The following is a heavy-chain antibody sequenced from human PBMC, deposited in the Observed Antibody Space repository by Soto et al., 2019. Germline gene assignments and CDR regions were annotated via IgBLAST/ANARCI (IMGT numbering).Heavy chain of an antibody. J-gene: IGHJ4*02. Sequence: ETLSLTGPVSGASISNYFCNWIRQPAGKGLEWIGRIDNSGSTNYNPSLKSRITMSADTSRNQFSLKLNSVTAADTAVYYCARGGQDFSSGPFDYWGQGAMVTV. CDR1: GASISNYF. V-gene: IGHV4-4*07. CDR3: ARGGQDFSSGPFDY. CDR2: IDNSGST. D-gene: IGHD3-3*01.